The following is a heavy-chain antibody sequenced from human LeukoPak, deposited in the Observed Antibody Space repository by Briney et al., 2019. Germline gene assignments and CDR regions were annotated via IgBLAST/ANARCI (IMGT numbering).Heavy chain of an antibody. CDR1: GDSFSGYY. CDR3: ARAEQWLVYYFDY. V-gene: IGHV4-34*01. CDR2: INHSGST. Sequence: SETLSLTCAVYGDSFSGYYWSWVRQPPGKGLEWVGEINHSGSTNYNPSLKSRVTISVDTSKNQFSLKLSSVTAADTAVYYCARAEQWLVYYFDYWGQGTLVTVSS. D-gene: IGHD6-19*01. J-gene: IGHJ4*02.